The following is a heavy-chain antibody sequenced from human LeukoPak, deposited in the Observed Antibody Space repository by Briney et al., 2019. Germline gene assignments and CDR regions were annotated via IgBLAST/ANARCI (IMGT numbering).Heavy chain of an antibody. CDR1: GFTFSRYG. V-gene: IGHV3-30*02. J-gene: IGHJ5*02. D-gene: IGHD3-22*01. CDR2: IPYDGNNK. CDR3: AKDLNPYYDSSGKEFDP. Sequence: GGSLRLSCAASGFTFSRYGMHWVRQAPGKGLEWVALIPYDGNNKYYADSVKGRFTISRDNSKNTLCLQMNSLRAEDTAVYYCAKDLNPYYDSSGKEFDPWGQGILVTVSS.